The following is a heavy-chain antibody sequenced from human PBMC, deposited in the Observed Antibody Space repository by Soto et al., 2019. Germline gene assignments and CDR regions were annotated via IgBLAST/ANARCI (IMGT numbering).Heavy chain of an antibody. CDR3: ARESTVTRGGVYYYYGMDV. CDR1: GYTFTSYG. J-gene: IGHJ6*02. D-gene: IGHD4-17*01. Sequence: ASVKVSCKASGYTFTSYGISWVRQAPGQGLEWMGWISAYNGNTNYAQKLQGRVTMTTDTSTSTAYMELRSLRSDDTAVYYCARESTVTRGGVYYYYGMDVWGQGTTVTVSS. V-gene: IGHV1-18*01. CDR2: ISAYNGNT.